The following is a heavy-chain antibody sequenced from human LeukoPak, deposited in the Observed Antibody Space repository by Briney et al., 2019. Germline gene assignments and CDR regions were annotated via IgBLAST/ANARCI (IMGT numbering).Heavy chain of an antibody. V-gene: IGHV1-69*01. J-gene: IGHJ3*02. CDR1: GGTFSSYA. CDR2: ITPIFGTA. CDR3: ARVVVPAALDAFDI. Sequence: GASVKVSCKASGGTFSSYAISWVRQAPGQGLEWMGGITPIFGTANYAQKFQGRVTITADESTSTAYMELSSLRSEDTAVYYCARVVVPAALDAFDIWGQGTMVTVSS. D-gene: IGHD2-2*01.